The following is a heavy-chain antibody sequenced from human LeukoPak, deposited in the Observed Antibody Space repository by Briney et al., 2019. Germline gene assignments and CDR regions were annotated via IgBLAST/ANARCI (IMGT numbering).Heavy chain of an antibody. V-gene: IGHV3-23*01. J-gene: IGHJ5*02. Sequence: GGSLRLSCAASGFTFSNYPMTWVRQAPGKGLEWVSAISDGGDSRKYAGSVKGRFTISRDNSRSRLYLQMNSLRAGDTAVYYCARGRLETGWFDPWGQGTLVTVSS. CDR1: GFTFSNYP. D-gene: IGHD1-1*01. CDR3: ARGRLETGWFDP. CDR2: ISDGGDSR.